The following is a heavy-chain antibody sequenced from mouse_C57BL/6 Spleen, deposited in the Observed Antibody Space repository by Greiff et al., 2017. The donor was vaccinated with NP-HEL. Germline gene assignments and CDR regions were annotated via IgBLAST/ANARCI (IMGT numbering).Heavy chain of an antibody. CDR2: ISYDGSN. J-gene: IGHJ4*01. D-gene: IGHD1-1*01. CDR1: GYSITSGYY. CDR3: ARDYYYRGYYAMDY. V-gene: IGHV3-6*01. Sequence: EVKLQESGPGLVKPSQSLSLTCSVTGYSITSGYYWNWIRQFPGNKLEWMGYISYDGSNNYNPSLKNRISITRDTSKNQFFLKLNSVTTEDTATYYCARDYYYRGYYAMDYWGQGTSVTVSS.